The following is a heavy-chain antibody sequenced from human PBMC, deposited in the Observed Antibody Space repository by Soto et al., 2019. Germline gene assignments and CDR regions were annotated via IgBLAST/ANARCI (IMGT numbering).Heavy chain of an antibody. D-gene: IGHD1-26*01. CDR3: AKDIVGPSD. CDR1: GFTFDDYA. CDR2: ISWNSGSI. Sequence: LRLSCAASGFTFDDYAMHWVRQAPGKGLEWVSGISWNSGSIGYADSVKGRFTISRDNAKNSLYLQMNSLRAEDTALYYCAKDIVGPSDWGQGTLVTVSS. J-gene: IGHJ4*02. V-gene: IGHV3-9*01.